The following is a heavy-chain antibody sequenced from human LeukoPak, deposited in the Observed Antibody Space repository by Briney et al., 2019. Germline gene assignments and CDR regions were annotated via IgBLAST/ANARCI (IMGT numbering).Heavy chain of an antibody. CDR3: ARVVAVADNWFDP. J-gene: IGHJ5*02. CDR2: IYHSGST. CDR1: GGSISSGGYS. D-gene: IGHD6-19*01. Sequence: SQTLSLTCAVSGGSISSGGYSWSWIRQPPGKGLEWIGYIYHSGSTYYNPSLKSRVTISVDRSKNQFSLKLSSVTAADTAVYYCARVVAVADNWFDPWGRGTLVTVSS. V-gene: IGHV4-30-2*01.